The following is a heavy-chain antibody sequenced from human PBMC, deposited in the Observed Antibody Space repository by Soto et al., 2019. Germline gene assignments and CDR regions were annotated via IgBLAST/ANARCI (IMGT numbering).Heavy chain of an antibody. CDR1: GYTFTSYG. D-gene: IGHD6-19*01. J-gene: IGHJ3*02. CDR2: ISAYNGNT. Sequence: SVKVSCKASGYTFTSYGISWVRQAPGQGLEWMGWISAYNGNTNYAQKLQGRVTMTTDTSTSTAYMELRSLRSDDTAVYYCAAYSSGWIDAFDIWGQGTMVTVSS. V-gene: IGHV1-18*04. CDR3: AAYSSGWIDAFDI.